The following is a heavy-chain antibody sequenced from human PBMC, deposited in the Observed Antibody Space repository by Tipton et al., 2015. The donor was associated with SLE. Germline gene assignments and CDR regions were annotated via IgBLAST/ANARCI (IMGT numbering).Heavy chain of an antibody. Sequence: VQLVQSGAEVKKPGESLKISCKGSGYTFTSYWIGWVRQMPGKGLEWMGIIYPGDSHTTYSPSFQGQVTISADKSISTAYLQWSSLKASDTAMYYCARHPSTGTKTPYFYYMDVWGKGTTVTVSS. CDR2: IYPGDSHT. CDR3: ARHPSTGTKTPYFYYMDV. CDR1: GYTFTSYW. D-gene: IGHD1-7*01. V-gene: IGHV5-51*01. J-gene: IGHJ6*03.